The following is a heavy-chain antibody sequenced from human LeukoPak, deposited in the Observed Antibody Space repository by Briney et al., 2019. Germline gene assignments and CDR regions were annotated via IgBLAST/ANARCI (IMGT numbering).Heavy chain of an antibody. CDR3: ARASSLDTIFGVVVNNNWFDP. D-gene: IGHD3-3*01. Sequence: ASVKVSCTASGGTFSSYAISWVRQAPGQGLEWMGGIIPIFGTANYAQKFQGRATITADESTSTAYMELSSLRSEDTAVYYCARASSLDTIFGVVVNNNWFDPWGQGTLVTVSS. V-gene: IGHV1-69*13. CDR2: IIPIFGTA. J-gene: IGHJ5*02. CDR1: GGTFSSYA.